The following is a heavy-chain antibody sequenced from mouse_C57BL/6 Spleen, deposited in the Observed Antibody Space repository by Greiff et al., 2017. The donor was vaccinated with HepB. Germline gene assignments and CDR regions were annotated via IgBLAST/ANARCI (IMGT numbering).Heavy chain of an antibody. CDR3: ARSGYYYGSSYWYFDG. J-gene: IGHJ1*03. CDR2: INPYNGDT. Sequence: VQLKQSGPELVKPGDSVKISCKASGYSFTGYFMNWVMQSPGKSLEWIGRINPYNGDTFYNQKFKGKATLTVDKSSSTAHMELRSLTSEDSAVYDCARSGYYYGSSYWYFDGWGTGTTVTVSS. D-gene: IGHD1-1*01. CDR1: GYSFTGYF. V-gene: IGHV1-20*01.